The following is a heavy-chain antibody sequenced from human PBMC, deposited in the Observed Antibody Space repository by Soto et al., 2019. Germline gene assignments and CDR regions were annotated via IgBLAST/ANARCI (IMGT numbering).Heavy chain of an antibody. CDR1: GYTFTSYY. CDR2: INPSGGST. V-gene: IGHV1-46*01. Sequence: ASLKVSCKTSGYTFTSYYMHWVRQAPGQGLEWMGIINPSGGSTSYAQKFQGRFTMTRDTSTSTVYMELSSLRSEDTAVYYCARGRLGSSSSRGGFDYWGQGTLVTVSS. CDR3: ARGRLGSSSSRGGFDY. J-gene: IGHJ4*02. D-gene: IGHD6-6*01.